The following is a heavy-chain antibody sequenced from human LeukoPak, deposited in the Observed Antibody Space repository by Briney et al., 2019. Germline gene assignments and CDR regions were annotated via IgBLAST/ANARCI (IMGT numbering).Heavy chain of an antibody. CDR3: ASLMARGIRDFDH. J-gene: IGHJ4*02. CDR1: GFTFSQYP. D-gene: IGHD3-10*01. CDR2: ISYDGTNN. V-gene: IGHV3-30*04. Sequence: GRSLRLSCAASGFTFSQYPMHWVRQAPGKGLEWVAVISYDGTNNYRADSVKGRFTISRDNANNTLYLQMNSLRPEDTAVYFCASLMARGIRDFDHWGQGTLVTVSS.